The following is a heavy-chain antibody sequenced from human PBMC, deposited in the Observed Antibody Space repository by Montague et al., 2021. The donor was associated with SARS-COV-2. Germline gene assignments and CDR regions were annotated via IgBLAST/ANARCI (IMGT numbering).Heavy chain of an antibody. J-gene: IGHJ4*02. V-gene: IGHV4-61*02. D-gene: IGHD5-12*01. CDR3: ARAHSGSRAHLDN. CDR1: GGSISSGSYY. CDR2: IYTSGTT. Sequence: TLSLTCTVSGGSISSGSYYWSRIRQPAGKGLEWIGRIYTSGTTDYGFSLKSRVTISVDTSKNQFSLKLTSMTAADTAVYYCARAHSGSRAHLDNWGQGSLVTVSP.